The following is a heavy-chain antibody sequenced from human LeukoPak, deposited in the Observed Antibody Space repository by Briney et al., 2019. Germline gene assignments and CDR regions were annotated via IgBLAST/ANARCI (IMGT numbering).Heavy chain of an antibody. J-gene: IGHJ4*02. CDR2: ISSSGNSI. CDR3: ARDGSAYSYYFDY. D-gene: IGHD3-22*01. V-gene: IGHV3-11*01. Sequence: GSLRLSCAASGFTFSDSYMSWIRQAPGKGLEWLSYISSSGNSIYYADSVKGRFTISRDSAKNSLYLQMNNLRAEDTAVYYCARDGSAYSYYFDYWGQGTLVTVSS. CDR1: GFTFSDSY.